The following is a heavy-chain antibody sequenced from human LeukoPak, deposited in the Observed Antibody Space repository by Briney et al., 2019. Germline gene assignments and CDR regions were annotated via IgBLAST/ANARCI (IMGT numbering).Heavy chain of an antibody. CDR3: ARGKRGYSSSWYDY. V-gene: IGHV4-34*01. D-gene: IGHD6-13*01. CDR1: GGSFSGYY. Sequence: SETLSLTCAVYGGSFSGYYWSWIRQPPGKGLEWIGEINHSGSTNYNPSLKSRVTISVDTSKNQFSLKLSSVTAADTAVYYCARGKRGYSSSWYDYWGQGTLVTVSA. J-gene: IGHJ4*02. CDR2: INHSGST.